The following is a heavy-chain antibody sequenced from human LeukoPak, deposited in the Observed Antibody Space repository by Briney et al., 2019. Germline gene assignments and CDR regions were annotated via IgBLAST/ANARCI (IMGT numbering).Heavy chain of an antibody. CDR1: GYTFTGYY. Sequence: ASVKVSCKASGYTFTGYYIHWVRQAPGQGLEWMGWINPNSGGTYYAQSFQDRVTMTRDTSISTAYMELSRLRSDDTAVYYCARAAIGVWFGEPLGGPTEYWGQGTLVTVSS. J-gene: IGHJ4*02. D-gene: IGHD3-10*01. CDR2: INPNSGGT. CDR3: ARAAIGVWFGEPLGGPTEY. V-gene: IGHV1-2*02.